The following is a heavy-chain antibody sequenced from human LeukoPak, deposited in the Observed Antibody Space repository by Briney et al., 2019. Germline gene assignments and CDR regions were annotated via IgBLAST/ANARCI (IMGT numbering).Heavy chain of an antibody. Sequence: ASVKVSCKASGYTFTGYYMHWVRPAPGQGLEWMGWINPNSGGTNYAQKFQGRVTMTRDTSISTAYMELSRLRSDDTAVYYCARLGYCSSTSCYTGDYYYYYYMDVWGKGTTVTVSS. D-gene: IGHD2-2*02. J-gene: IGHJ6*03. CDR1: GYTFTGYY. CDR2: INPNSGGT. V-gene: IGHV1-2*02. CDR3: ARLGYCSSTSCYTGDYYYYYYMDV.